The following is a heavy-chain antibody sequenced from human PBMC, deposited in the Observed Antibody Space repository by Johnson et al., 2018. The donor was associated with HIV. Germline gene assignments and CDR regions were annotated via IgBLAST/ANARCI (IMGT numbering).Heavy chain of an antibody. Sequence: QVQLVESGGGVVQPGRSLRLSCAASGFTFGRYDMDWVRQAPGKGLEWMAVISYDGSNKYYVDSLEGRFTISRDNAKNTLYLQMNSLRPEDTAVYYCARVLITIFGVEAFDIWGQGTMVTVSS. CDR3: ARVLITIFGVEAFDI. J-gene: IGHJ3*02. D-gene: IGHD3-3*01. CDR1: GFTFGRYD. V-gene: IGHV3-30*14. CDR2: ISYDGSNK.